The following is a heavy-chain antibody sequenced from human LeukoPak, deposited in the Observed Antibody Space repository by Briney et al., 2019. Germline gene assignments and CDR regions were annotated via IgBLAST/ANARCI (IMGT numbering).Heavy chain of an antibody. CDR3: ARVSSSGWSNYYYYGMDV. J-gene: IGHJ6*02. Sequence: ASVKVSCKASGYTFTGYYMHWVRQAPGQGLEWMGWINPNSGGTNYAQKFQGRVTMTRDTSISTAYMELSSLRSEDTAVYYCARVSSSGWSNYYYYGMDVWGQGTTVTVSS. D-gene: IGHD6-19*01. CDR1: GYTFTGYY. CDR2: INPNSGGT. V-gene: IGHV1-2*02.